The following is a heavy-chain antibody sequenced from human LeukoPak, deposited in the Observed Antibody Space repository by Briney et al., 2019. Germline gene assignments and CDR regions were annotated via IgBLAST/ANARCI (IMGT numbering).Heavy chain of an antibody. Sequence: GGSLRLSCAASGFTFSSYWMSWVRQAPGKGLXXXXXXXXXXXXXYYVDSVKGRFTISRDNAKNSLYLQMNSLRAEDTAVYYCARETYFPQNWGLRLLIDYFDYWGQGTLVTVSS. CDR3: ARETYFPQNWGLRLLIDYFDY. CDR2: XXXXXXXX. V-gene: IGHV3-7*03. D-gene: IGHD3-16*01. J-gene: IGHJ4*02. CDR1: GFTFSSYW.